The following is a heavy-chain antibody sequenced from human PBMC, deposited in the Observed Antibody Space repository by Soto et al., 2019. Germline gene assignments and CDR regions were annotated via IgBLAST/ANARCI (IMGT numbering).Heavy chain of an antibody. J-gene: IGHJ4*02. CDR3: ARGWFPNYYDSSGYYTDY. Sequence: AETRSLTCAVYGGSFIVYYWSWIRQPPGKGLEWIGEINHSGSTNYNPSLKSRVTISVDTSKNQFSLKLSSVTAADTAVYYCARGWFPNYYDSSGYYTDYWGQGTLVTV. CDR1: GGSFIVYY. D-gene: IGHD3-22*01. V-gene: IGHV4-34*01. CDR2: INHSGST.